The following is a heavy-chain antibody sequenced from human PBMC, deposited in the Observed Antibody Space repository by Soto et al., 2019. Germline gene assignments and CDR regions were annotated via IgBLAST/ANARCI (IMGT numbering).Heavy chain of an antibody. CDR3: VGGSGLDY. CDR2: LNPDSGGT. Sequence: ASVEVSCKASGCTFTDHYIHWVRQAPGQGLEWMGWLNPDSGGTDYAQKFQGRVTMTRDTSISTAYVELNRIRSDDTAVYYCVGGSGLDYWGQGSLVTVSS. J-gene: IGHJ4*02. V-gene: IGHV1-2*02. D-gene: IGHD6-19*01. CDR1: GCTFTDHY.